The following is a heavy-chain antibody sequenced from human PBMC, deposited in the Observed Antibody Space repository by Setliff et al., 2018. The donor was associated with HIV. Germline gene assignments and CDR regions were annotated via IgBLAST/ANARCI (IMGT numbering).Heavy chain of an antibody. Sequence: SETLSLTCTVSGGSISSSSYYWGWIRQPPGKGLEWIGTFYYSGSTYYSPSLKSRVTISVDTSKNQFSLKLSSVTAADTAVYYCARESGSGSYYDYYYYYMDVWGKGTTVTVSS. CDR3: ARESGSGSYYDYYYYYMDV. CDR1: GGSISSSSYY. CDR2: FYYSGST. D-gene: IGHD1-26*01. V-gene: IGHV4-39*07. J-gene: IGHJ6*03.